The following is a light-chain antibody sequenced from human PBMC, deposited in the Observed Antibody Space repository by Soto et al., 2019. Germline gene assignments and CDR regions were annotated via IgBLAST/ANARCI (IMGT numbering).Light chain of an antibody. CDR1: QGLKF. V-gene: IGKV1-12*01. CDR3: QQANSFPIT. CDR2: EAT. Sequence: DIQMTQSPSSVSASVGDTVTITCRASQGLKFLAWYQQKPGKAPRLLIYEATNLQSGVPPRFSGSGSGTDFTLTISSLQPEDFATYFCQQANSFPITVGQGTRLESK. J-gene: IGKJ5*01.